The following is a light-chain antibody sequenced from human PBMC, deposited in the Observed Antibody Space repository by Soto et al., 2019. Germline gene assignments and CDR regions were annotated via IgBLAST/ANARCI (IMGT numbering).Light chain of an antibody. Sequence: QSALTQPASVSGSPGQSITISCTGTNNDVGGYKYVSWYQQHPGKAPKLMIYEVSNRPSGVSNRFSGSKSGNTASLTISGLQAEDEADYYCNSFTSSCTYVFGTGTKLTVL. CDR3: NSFTSSCTYV. J-gene: IGLJ1*01. V-gene: IGLV2-14*01. CDR1: NNDVGGYKY. CDR2: EVS.